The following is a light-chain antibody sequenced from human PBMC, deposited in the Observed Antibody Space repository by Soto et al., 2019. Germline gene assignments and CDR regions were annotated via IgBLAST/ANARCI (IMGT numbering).Light chain of an antibody. CDR3: QQYHNWPPQYT. Sequence: EIVMTQSPASLSVSPGDGATLSCRASQTIASNLAWYQQKPGQGPRLLIHGASTRAAGVPARFSGSGSGTEFTRTISSLKSEDFAVYYCQQYHNWPPQYTFGQGTKLQIK. V-gene: IGKV3-15*01. J-gene: IGKJ2*01. CDR1: QTIASN. CDR2: GAS.